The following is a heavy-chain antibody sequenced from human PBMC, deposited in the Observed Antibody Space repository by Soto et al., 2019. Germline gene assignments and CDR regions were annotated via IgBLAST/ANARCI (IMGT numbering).Heavy chain of an antibody. Sequence: GESLKISCKGSGYSFTSYWIGWVRQMPGKGLEWMGIIYPGDSDTRYSPSFQGQVTISADKSISTAYLQWGSLKASDTAMYYCARLRRYFDWESAEIDAFDIWGQGTMVTVSS. V-gene: IGHV5-51*01. CDR3: ARLRRYFDWESAEIDAFDI. D-gene: IGHD3-9*01. CDR2: IYPGDSDT. J-gene: IGHJ3*02. CDR1: GYSFTSYW.